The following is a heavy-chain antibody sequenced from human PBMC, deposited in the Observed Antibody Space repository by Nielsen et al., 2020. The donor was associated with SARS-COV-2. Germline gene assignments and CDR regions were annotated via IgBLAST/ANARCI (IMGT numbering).Heavy chain of an antibody. V-gene: IGHV3-23*01. Sequence: GESLKISCAASGFTFSSYAMSWVRQAPGKGLKWVSAISGSGGSTYYADSVKGRFTISRDNSKNTLYLQMNSLRAEDTAVYYCARDLGYRSTALRGDWFDPWGQGTLVTVSS. J-gene: IGHJ5*02. D-gene: IGHD3-16*02. CDR2: ISGSGGST. CDR1: GFTFSSYA. CDR3: ARDLGYRSTALRGDWFDP.